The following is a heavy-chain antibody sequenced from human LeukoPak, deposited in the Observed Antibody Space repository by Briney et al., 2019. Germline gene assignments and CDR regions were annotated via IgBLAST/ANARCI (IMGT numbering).Heavy chain of an antibody. Sequence: GASVKVSCKASGYTFTGYYMRWVRQAPGQGLEWMGWINPSSGGTNYAQKFHGRVTMTRDTSISTVYMELSRLRSDDTAVYYCARDVGEYCSSINCHASDYWGQGTLVTVSS. D-gene: IGHD2-2*01. CDR3: ARDVGEYCSSINCHASDY. V-gene: IGHV1-2*02. J-gene: IGHJ4*02. CDR1: GYTFTGYY. CDR2: INPSSGGT.